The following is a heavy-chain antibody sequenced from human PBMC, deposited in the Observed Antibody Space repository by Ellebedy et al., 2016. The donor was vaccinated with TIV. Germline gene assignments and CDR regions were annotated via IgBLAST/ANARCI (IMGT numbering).Heavy chain of an antibody. Sequence: MPSETLSLTCTVSAGSIMTTSYYWSWMRQPPGKGLEWIGSIYYTGSSYYNPSLESRVSMSVDTSTNQFSLRLNSVTAADPATYYCARFWKHPYLPGSYPESWGQGTLVTVSS. V-gene: IGHV4-39*07. J-gene: IGHJ5*02. CDR2: IYYTGSS. D-gene: IGHD3-10*01. CDR1: AGSIMTTSYY. CDR3: ARFWKHPYLPGSYPES.